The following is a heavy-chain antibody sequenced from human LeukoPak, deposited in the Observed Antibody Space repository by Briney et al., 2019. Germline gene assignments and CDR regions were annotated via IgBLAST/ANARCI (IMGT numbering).Heavy chain of an antibody. Sequence: PGGSLILSCSASGFTFSGSAMHWVRQASGKGLEWVGRMRSKTNSYATSYAASVRGRFALSRDDSKNTAYLQMNSLKTEDTAVYYCTRYNVGFESWGQGTLVTVTS. CDR3: TRYNVGFES. CDR1: GFTFSGSA. D-gene: IGHD1-1*01. V-gene: IGHV3-73*01. CDR2: MRSKTNSYAT. J-gene: IGHJ4*02.